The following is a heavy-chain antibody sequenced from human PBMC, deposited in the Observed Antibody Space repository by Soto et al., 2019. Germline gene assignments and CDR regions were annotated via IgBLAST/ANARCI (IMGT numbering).Heavy chain of an antibody. CDR3: ARDGCSSTSCHSXYYYYGMDV. D-gene: IGHD2-2*01. CDR1: GYTFTGYY. J-gene: IGHJ6*02. V-gene: IGHV1-2*04. Sequence: ASVKVSCKASGYTFTGYYMHWVRQAPGQGLEWMGWINPNSGGTNYAQKFQGWVTMTRDTSISTAYMELSRLRSDDTAVYYCARDGCSSTSCHSXYYYYGMDVWGQGTTVTVSS. CDR2: INPNSGGT.